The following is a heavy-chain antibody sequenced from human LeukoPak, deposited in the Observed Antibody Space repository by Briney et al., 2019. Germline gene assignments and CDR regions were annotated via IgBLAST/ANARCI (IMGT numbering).Heavy chain of an antibody. CDR3: TRDLMDYDVSTGLHHYYMDV. J-gene: IGHJ6*02. D-gene: IGHD3-9*01. CDR1: GFTFSSYW. CDR2: INGDGRN. Sequence: GGSLRLPCVASGFTFSSYWMHWVRQDPRKGRVWVSRINGDGRNNADSVRGRFTISRDNAKNTLYLQMNTLRVEDTAVYYCTRDLMDYDVSTGLHHYYMDVWGQGTTVTVSS. V-gene: IGHV3-74*01.